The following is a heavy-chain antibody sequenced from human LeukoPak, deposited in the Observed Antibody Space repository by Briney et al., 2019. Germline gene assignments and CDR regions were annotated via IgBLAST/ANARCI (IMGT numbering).Heavy chain of an antibody. CDR3: AKVFEQLRFLEWWDY. V-gene: IGHV3-23*01. CDR2: ISGSGDTT. J-gene: IGHJ4*02. D-gene: IGHD3-3*01. Sequence: PGGSLRLSCAASGFTFSSYAMSWVRQAPRKGLEWVSAISGSGDTTYYADSVKGRFTISRDNSKNTLYLQMNSLRAEDTAVYYCAKVFEQLRFLEWWDYWGQGTLVTVSS. CDR1: GFTFSSYA.